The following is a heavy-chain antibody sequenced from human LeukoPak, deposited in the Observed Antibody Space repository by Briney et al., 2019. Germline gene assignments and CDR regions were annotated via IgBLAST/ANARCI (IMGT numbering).Heavy chain of an antibody. V-gene: IGHV4-4*07. CDR2: FYTNGNA. CDR3: ARAGMTTVSPWGFDP. Sequence: SETLSLTCSASRGSNSWLYWSWIRQPAGKGLEWIGRFYTNGNANYSPSLKSRVSMSVDTSNTQFSLTLSSVTAADTAVYYCARAGMTTVSPWGFDPWGQGTLVTVSS. J-gene: IGHJ5*02. D-gene: IGHD4-17*01. CDR1: RGSNSWLY.